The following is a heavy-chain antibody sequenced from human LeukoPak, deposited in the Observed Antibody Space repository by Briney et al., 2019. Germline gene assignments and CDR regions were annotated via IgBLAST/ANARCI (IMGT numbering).Heavy chain of an antibody. J-gene: IGHJ4*02. CDR3: ARSHRFTYYYDSSGYDPFDY. Sequence: SVKVSCKASGGTFSSYAISWVRQAPGQGLEWMGGIIPIFGTANYAQKFQGRVTITADESTSTAYMELSSLRSEDTAVYYCARSHRFTYYYDSSGYDPFDYWGQGTLVTVSS. CDR1: GGTFSSYA. D-gene: IGHD3-22*01. V-gene: IGHV1-69*01. CDR2: IIPIFGTA.